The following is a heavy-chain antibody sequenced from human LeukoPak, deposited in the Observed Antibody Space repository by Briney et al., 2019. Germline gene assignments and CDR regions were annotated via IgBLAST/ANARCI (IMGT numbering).Heavy chain of an antibody. Sequence: GRSLRLSCAASGFRFVSYWMSWVRQAPGKGLGWVANIKQDGSAKNNVDSVKGRFTISRDNAKNSLYLQLNSLRAEDTAVYYCAGCAGNSCYFDYWGQGTLVIVSS. CDR1: GFRFVSYW. D-gene: IGHD1-1*01. CDR2: IKQDGSAK. CDR3: AGCAGNSCYFDY. V-gene: IGHV3-7*01. J-gene: IGHJ4*02.